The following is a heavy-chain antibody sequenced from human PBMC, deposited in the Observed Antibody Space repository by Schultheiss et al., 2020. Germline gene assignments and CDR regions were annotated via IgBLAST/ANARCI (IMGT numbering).Heavy chain of an antibody. J-gene: IGHJ4*02. CDR3: ARDGEMATSYYFDY. D-gene: IGHD5-24*01. V-gene: IGHV3-30*04. CDR2: ISYDGSNK. CDR1: GFTFSGSA. Sequence: GGSLRLSCAASGFTFSGSAMHWVRQALGKGLEWVAVISYDGSNKYYADSVKGRFTISRDNAKNSLYLQMNSLRAEDTAVYYCARDGEMATSYYFDYWGQGALVTVSS.